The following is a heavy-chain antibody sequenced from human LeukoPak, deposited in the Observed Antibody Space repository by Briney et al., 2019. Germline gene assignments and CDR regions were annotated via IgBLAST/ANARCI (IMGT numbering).Heavy chain of an antibody. CDR2: ISGTGDST. V-gene: IGHV3-23*01. CDR3: AKGSSAVGGGLHADY. CDR1: GFTFSSYV. D-gene: IGHD6-13*01. J-gene: IGHJ4*02. Sequence: GGSLRLSCASSGFTFSSYVTTWVRQAPGKGLEWVSGISGTGDSTYYADSVKGRFTISRDNSKNTIYLQMNSLRVEDTAVYYCAKGSSAVGGGLHADYWGQGTLVTVSS.